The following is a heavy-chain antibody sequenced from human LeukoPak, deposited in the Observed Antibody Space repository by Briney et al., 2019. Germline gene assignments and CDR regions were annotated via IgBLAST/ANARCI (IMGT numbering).Heavy chain of an antibody. CDR2: VNPNSGGT. J-gene: IGHJ3*02. V-gene: IGHV1-2*02. CDR3: ARFEDRLSAFDI. CDR1: GYTFTGYY. D-gene: IGHD2-15*01. Sequence: ASVTVSCKASGYTFTGYYMHWVRQAPGQGLEWMGWVNPNSGGTNFAQNFQGRVTMTRDTSISTAYMELSRLRSDDTAVYYCARFEDRLSAFDIWGQGTMVTVSS.